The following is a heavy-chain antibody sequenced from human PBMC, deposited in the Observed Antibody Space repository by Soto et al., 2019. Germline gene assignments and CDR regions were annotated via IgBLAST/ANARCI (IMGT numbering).Heavy chain of an antibody. CDR2: IGPNRGDT. J-gene: IGHJ4*02. CDR1: GYTFTGYY. V-gene: IGHV1-2*02. Sequence: VQLVQSGAEVKKSGASVKVSCKASGYTFTGYYIHWVRQAPGQGPEWMGEIGPNRGDTRYAQKFQGRVTMTMDTSITTIYMELSNLSPDDTAVYYCGRGRSGELVIFYWGQGTLVTVYS. D-gene: IGHD1-26*01. CDR3: GRGRSGELVIFY.